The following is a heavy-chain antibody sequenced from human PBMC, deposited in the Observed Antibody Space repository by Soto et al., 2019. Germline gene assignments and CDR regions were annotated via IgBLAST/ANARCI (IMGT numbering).Heavy chain of an antibody. CDR2: IRAMGVST. Sequence: EVQLLESGXXXVQPGGSLRIACAASGFSFSXXAMVWVRQAPGKRVKWVACIRAMGVSTYFADSVKGRFTLSRDNSKNVLSLEIDSLSADDTGTYFCAKGSIEYSSAVDHWGQGTLVLVSS. CDR1: GFSFSXXA. CDR3: AKGSIEYSSAVDH. D-gene: IGHD5-12*01. J-gene: IGHJ4*02. V-gene: IGHV3-23*01.